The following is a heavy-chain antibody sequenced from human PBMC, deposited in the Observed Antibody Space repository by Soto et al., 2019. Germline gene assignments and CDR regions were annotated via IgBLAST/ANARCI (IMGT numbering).Heavy chain of an antibody. J-gene: IGHJ4*02. D-gene: IGHD5-12*01. V-gene: IGHV1-69*12. CDR3: TRGVSGGYEY. CDR2: IIPIFGTA. Sequence: QVQLVQSGAEVKKPGSSVKVSCKASGGTFSSYSITWVRQAPGQGLEWMGGIIPIFGTAKYAQKFQGRVTINADESTSTGYMEMSSLRSEDTAVYYCTRGVSGGYEYWGQGTLVTVSS. CDR1: GGTFSSYS.